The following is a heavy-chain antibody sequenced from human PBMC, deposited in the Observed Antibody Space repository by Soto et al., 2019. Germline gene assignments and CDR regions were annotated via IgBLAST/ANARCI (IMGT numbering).Heavy chain of an antibody. CDR3: AKDLGYSSSWFSFDY. V-gene: IGHV3-48*01. D-gene: IGHD6-13*01. CDR1: GFTFSSYS. J-gene: IGHJ4*02. Sequence: PGGSLRLSCAASGFTFSSYSMNWVRQAPGKGLEWVSYISSSSSTIYYADSVKGRFTISRDNSKNTLYLQMNSLRAEDTAVYYCAKDLGYSSSWFSFDYWGQGTLVTVSS. CDR2: ISSSSSTI.